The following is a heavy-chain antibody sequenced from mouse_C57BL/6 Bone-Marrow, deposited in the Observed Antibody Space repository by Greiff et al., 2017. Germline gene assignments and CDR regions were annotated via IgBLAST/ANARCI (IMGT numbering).Heavy chain of an antibody. Sequence: VQGVESGAELATPGASVKLSCKASGYTFTSYWMHWVKQRPGQGLEWIGYINPSSGYTKYNQKFKDKATLTADKSSSTAYMQLSSLTYEYSAVYYCARWGDYEAMDYWGQGTSVTVSS. V-gene: IGHV1-7*01. CDR2: INPSSGYT. CDR1: GYTFTSYW. J-gene: IGHJ4*01. CDR3: ARWGDYEAMDY.